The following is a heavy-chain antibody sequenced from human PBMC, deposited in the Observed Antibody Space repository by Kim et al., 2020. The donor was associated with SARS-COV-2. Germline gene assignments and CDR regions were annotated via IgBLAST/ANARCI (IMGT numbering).Heavy chain of an antibody. V-gene: IGHV3-73*01. CDR1: GFTFSGSA. J-gene: IGHJ3*02. CDR3: TSHKIAPPPTGTTLPPVI. D-gene: IGHD1-1*01. CDR2: IRSKANSYAT. Sequence: GGSLRLSCAASGFTFSGSAMHWVRQASGKGLEWVGRIRSKANSYATAYAASVKGRFTISRDDSKNTAYLQMNSLKTEDTAVYYCTSHKIAPPPTGTTLPPVIWGQGTMVTVSS.